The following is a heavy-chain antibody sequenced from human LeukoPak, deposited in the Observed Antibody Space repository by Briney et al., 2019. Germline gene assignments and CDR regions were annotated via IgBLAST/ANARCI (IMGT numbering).Heavy chain of an antibody. J-gene: IGHJ5*02. CDR3: ARNAYKFDL. CDR2: IYYSGTT. V-gene: IGHV4-59*01. Sequence: SETLSLTCTVSGXSLSSYYWTWFRQPPGKGLEWIGYIYYSGTTNYNPSPKSRVTMSVDTSKNQFSLKLSSVTAADTAVYYCARNAYKFDLWGQGTLVTVSS. CDR1: GXSLSSYY. D-gene: IGHD1-1*01.